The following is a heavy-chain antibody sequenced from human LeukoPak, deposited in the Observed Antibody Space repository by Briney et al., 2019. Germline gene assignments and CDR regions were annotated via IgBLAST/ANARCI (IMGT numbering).Heavy chain of an antibody. V-gene: IGHV1-18*01. Sequence: ASVKVSCKASGYTFSSYGVSWVRQAPGQGLEWMGWISAYIGSTKFYVQKFQGRVTMTTDTSTSTAYMELRSLRSDDTAVYYCARDDPGLAARPHTHWGQGTLVTVSS. D-gene: IGHD6-6*01. J-gene: IGHJ4*02. CDR1: GYTFSSYG. CDR3: ARDDPGLAARPHTH. CDR2: ISAYIGST.